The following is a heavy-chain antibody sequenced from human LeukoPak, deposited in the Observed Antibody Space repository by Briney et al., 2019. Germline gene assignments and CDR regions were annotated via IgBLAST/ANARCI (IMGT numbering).Heavy chain of an antibody. D-gene: IGHD3-3*01. CDR2: INHSGST. CDR3: ARGPRMTTIFGVVIMGLDY. J-gene: IGHJ4*02. CDR1: GGSFSGYY. Sequence: PSETLSLTRAVYGGSFSGYYWSWIRQPPGKGLEWIGEINHSGSTNYNPSLKSRATISVDTSKNQFSLKLSSVTAADTAVYYCARGPRMTTIFGVVIMGLDYWGQGTLVTVSS. V-gene: IGHV4-34*01.